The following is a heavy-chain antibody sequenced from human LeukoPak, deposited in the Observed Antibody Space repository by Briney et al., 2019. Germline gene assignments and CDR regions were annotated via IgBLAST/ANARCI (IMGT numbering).Heavy chain of an antibody. CDR1: GGTFSSYA. CDR2: INPNSGGT. Sequence: ASVKVSCKASGGTFSSYAISWVRQAPGQGLEWMGWINPNSGGTNYAQKFQGRVTMTRDTSISTAYMELSRLRSDDTAVYYCARGVGGHTENFDYWGQGTLVTVSS. J-gene: IGHJ4*02. D-gene: IGHD3-16*01. CDR3: ARGVGGHTENFDY. V-gene: IGHV1-2*02.